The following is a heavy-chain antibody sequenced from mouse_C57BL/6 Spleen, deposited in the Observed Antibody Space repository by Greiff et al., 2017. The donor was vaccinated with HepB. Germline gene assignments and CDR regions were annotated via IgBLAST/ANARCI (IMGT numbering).Heavy chain of an antibody. Sequence: VKLQQPGAELVKPGASVMMSCKASGYSFTSYWITWVKQRPGQGLEWIGVIYPGSGSTNYNEKFKSKATLTVDTSSSTAYMQLSSLTSEDSAVYYCAREYDYDCAMDYWGQGTSVTVSS. V-gene: IGHV1-55*01. CDR1: GYSFTSYW. D-gene: IGHD2-4*01. CDR2: IYPGSGST. J-gene: IGHJ4*01. CDR3: AREYDYDCAMDY.